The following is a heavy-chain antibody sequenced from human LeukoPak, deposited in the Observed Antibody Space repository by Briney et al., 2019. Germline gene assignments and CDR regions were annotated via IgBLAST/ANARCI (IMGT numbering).Heavy chain of an antibody. CDR2: MYYSGST. CDR3: ATPYCGTISCLDVFDV. Sequence: SQTLSLTCTVSGVSISSDKYYWSWIRQRPGQGLEWIGYMYYSGSTSYNPSLKSRASISIDGPKSQFSLRLTSVTAADTAVYYCATPYCGTISCLDVFDVWGQGTTVTVSS. CDR1: GVSISSDKYY. D-gene: IGHD2-21*01. V-gene: IGHV4-31*03. J-gene: IGHJ3*01.